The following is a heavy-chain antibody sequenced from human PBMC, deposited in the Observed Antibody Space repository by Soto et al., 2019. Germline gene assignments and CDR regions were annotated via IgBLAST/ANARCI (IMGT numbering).Heavy chain of an antibody. Sequence: QVQLVESGGGVVQPGRSLRLSCAASGFTFSSYGMHWVRQAPGKGLEWVAVIWYDGSNKYYADSVKGLFTISRDNSKNTLYLQMNSLRAEDTAVYYCARDERRGYCGGDCYSSYWGQGTLVTVSS. CDR1: GFTFSSYG. J-gene: IGHJ4*02. V-gene: IGHV3-33*01. D-gene: IGHD2-21*02. CDR3: ARDERRGYCGGDCYSSY. CDR2: IWYDGSNK.